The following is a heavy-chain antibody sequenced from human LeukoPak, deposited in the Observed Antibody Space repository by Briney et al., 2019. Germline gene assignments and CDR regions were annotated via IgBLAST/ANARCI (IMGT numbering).Heavy chain of an antibody. CDR2: ISGSGGST. Sequence: PGGSLRLSCAASGFTFSSYDMSWVRQAPGKGLEWVSAISGSGGSTYYADSVKRRFTMSRDNSKNTLYLQMNSLRAEDTAVYYCAKDYDILTGYYRSTPFDYWGQGTLVTVSS. V-gene: IGHV3-23*01. D-gene: IGHD3-9*01. CDR1: GFTFSSYD. J-gene: IGHJ4*02. CDR3: AKDYDILTGYYRSTPFDY.